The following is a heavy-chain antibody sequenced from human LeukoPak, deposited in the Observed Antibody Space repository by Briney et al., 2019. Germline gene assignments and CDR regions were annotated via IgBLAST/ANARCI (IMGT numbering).Heavy chain of an antibody. D-gene: IGHD3-9*01. CDR2: IIPIFGTA. J-gene: IGHJ6*03. V-gene: IGHV1-69*06. Sequence: GASVKVSCKASGGTFSSYAISWVRQAPGQGLEWMGGIIPIFGTANYAQKFQGRVTITADKSTSTAYMELSSLRSEDTAVYYCARDIAGYYDILTGYHYYYYMDVWGKGTTVTVSS. CDR1: GGTFSSYA. CDR3: ARDIAGYYDILTGYHYYYYMDV.